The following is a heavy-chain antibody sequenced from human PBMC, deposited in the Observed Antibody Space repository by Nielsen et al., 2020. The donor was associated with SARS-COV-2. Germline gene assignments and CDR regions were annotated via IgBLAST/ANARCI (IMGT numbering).Heavy chain of an antibody. CDR1: GFTFSSYC. J-gene: IGHJ4*02. V-gene: IGHV3-74*01. Sequence: GGSLRLSCAASGFTFSSYCMHWVRQAPGKGLVWVSRINSDGSSTSYADSVKGRFTISRDNAKNTLYLQMNSLRAEDTAVYYCARGQEPYGDYVDYWGQGTLVTVSS. D-gene: IGHD4-17*01. CDR3: ARGQEPYGDYVDY. CDR2: INSDGSST.